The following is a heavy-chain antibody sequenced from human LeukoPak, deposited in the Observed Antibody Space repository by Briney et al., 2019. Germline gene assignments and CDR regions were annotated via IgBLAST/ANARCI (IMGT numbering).Heavy chain of an antibody. Sequence: GRSLRLSCAASGFTFSSYAMHWVRQAPGKGLEWVAVIWYDGSNKYYADSVKGRFTISRDNSKNTLYLQMNSLRAEDTAVCYCARVAGTSSWYYFDYWGQGTLVTVSS. V-gene: IGHV3-33*08. D-gene: IGHD6-13*01. CDR1: GFTFSSYA. CDR2: IWYDGSNK. CDR3: ARVAGTSSWYYFDY. J-gene: IGHJ4*02.